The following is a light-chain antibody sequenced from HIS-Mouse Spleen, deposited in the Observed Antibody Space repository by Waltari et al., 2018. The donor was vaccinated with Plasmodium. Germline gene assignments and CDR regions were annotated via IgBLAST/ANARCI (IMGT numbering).Light chain of an antibody. V-gene: IGLV3-21*02. Sequence: SYVLTQPPSVSVAPGQTAGITCGGEKIGSKSDQWYQQKPGQAPVLVVYDDNDRPSWIPERFSGSNSGNTATLTISRVEAGDEADYYCQVWDSSSDHVVFGGGTKLTVL. CDR3: QVWDSSSDHVV. CDR1: KIGSKS. CDR2: DDN. J-gene: IGLJ2*01.